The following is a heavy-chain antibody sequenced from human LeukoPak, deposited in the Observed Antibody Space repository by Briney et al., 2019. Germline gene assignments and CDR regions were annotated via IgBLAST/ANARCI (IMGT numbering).Heavy chain of an antibody. V-gene: IGHV3-74*01. CDR1: GFTFSSYW. Sequence: GGSLRLSCAASGFTFSSYWMHWVRQGPGQGLVWVSRSNSDGSSTSYADSVKGRFTISRDNAKNTLYLQMNSLRAEDTAVYYCAREKYQLLFDPWGQGTLVTVSS. J-gene: IGHJ5*02. CDR3: AREKYQLLFDP. CDR2: SNSDGSST. D-gene: IGHD2-2*01.